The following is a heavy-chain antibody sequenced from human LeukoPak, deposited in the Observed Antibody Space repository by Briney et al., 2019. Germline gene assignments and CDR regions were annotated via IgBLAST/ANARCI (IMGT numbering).Heavy chain of an antibody. V-gene: IGHV3-15*01. D-gene: IGHD2-8*02. Sequence: GGSLRLSCAASGFTFSNAWMSWVRQAPGKGLEWVGSIKSKTDGGTTDYAAPVKGRITIPRDDSKNTLYLQRNSLKTADPAGYYCTTGLVSWGQGTLVTVSS. CDR1: GFTFSNAW. J-gene: IGHJ5*02. CDR3: TTGLVS. CDR2: IKSKTDGGTT.